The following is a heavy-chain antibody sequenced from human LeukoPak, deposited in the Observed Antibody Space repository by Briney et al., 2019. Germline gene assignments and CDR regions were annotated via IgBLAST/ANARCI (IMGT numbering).Heavy chain of an antibody. CDR3: AKRQGPESGSYDWFDP. CDR2: IHSSGYT. V-gene: IGHV4-4*09. CDR1: GGSISGYY. D-gene: IGHD1-26*01. J-gene: IGHJ5*02. Sequence: SETLSLTCAVSGGSISGYYWSWIRQPPGQGLEWIAYIHSSGYTNYNPSLKSRVTISVDTSRNQFSLKVTSVTAADTAVYYCAKRQGPESGSYDWFDPWGQGTLVTVSS.